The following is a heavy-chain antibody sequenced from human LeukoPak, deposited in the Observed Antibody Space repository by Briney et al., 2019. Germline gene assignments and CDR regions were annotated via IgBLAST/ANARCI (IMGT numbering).Heavy chain of an antibody. J-gene: IGHJ5*02. CDR3: ARGSRGIAARPDWFDP. V-gene: IGHV1-69*13. D-gene: IGHD6-6*01. Sequence: SVKVSCKASGGTFSNYAISWVRQAPGQGLEWMGGIIPLFGTANYAQRFQGRVTITADESTSTAYMALRSLRSEDTAIYYCARGSRGIAARPDWFDPWGQGTLVTVSS. CDR2: IIPLFGTA. CDR1: GGTFSNYA.